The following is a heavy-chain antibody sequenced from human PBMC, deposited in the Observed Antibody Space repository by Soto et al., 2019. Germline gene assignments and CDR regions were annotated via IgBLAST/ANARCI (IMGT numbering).Heavy chain of an antibody. V-gene: IGHV1-18*04. D-gene: IGHD5-12*01. Sequence: QVPLVQSGAEVKKPGASVKVSCKASGYTFTSYGISWIRQAPGQGLEWMGWISPYNGNTNYAQKVQGKVTMTTDTSSSTAYMDLRSRRADDTAVCYCATSYDEWFDPWGQGTLVSVCS. CDR1: GYTFTSYG. CDR3: ATSYDEWFDP. J-gene: IGHJ5*02. CDR2: ISPYNGNT.